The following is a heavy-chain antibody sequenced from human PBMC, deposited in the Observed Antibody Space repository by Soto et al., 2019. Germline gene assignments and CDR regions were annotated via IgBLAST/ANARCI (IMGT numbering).Heavy chain of an antibody. CDR1: GGSISSSSYY. Sequence: QLQLQESGPGLVKPSETLSLTCTVSGGSISSSSYYWGWIRQPPGKGLEWIGSIYYSGSTYYNPSLKSRVTISVDTSKNQFSLKLSSVTAADTAVYYCASWVAQPYYDFWSGSFFDYWGQGTLVTVSS. J-gene: IGHJ4*02. CDR2: IYYSGST. D-gene: IGHD3-3*01. V-gene: IGHV4-39*01. CDR3: ASWVAQPYYDFWSGSFFDY.